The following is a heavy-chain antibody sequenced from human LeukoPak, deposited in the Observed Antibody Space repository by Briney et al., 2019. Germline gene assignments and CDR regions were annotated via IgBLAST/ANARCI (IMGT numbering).Heavy chain of an antibody. J-gene: IGHJ4*02. Sequence: PGGSLRLSCAASGFTFSSYAMHWVRQAPGKGLEWVTIISYDGSNKYYADSVKGRFTISRDNSKNTLYLQMNSLRTEDTAVYYCARARRDSSGYYYLGNWGQGTLVTVSS. CDR2: ISYDGSNK. V-gene: IGHV3-30*04. CDR1: GFTFSSYA. CDR3: ARARRDSSGYYYLGN. D-gene: IGHD3-22*01.